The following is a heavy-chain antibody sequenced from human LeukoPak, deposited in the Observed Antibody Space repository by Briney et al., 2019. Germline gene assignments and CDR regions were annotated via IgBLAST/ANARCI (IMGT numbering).Heavy chain of an antibody. V-gene: IGHV4-34*01. CDR1: GGSFSGYY. CDR3: ARVKDYYDGSGYLDY. J-gene: IGHJ4*02. D-gene: IGHD3-22*01. CDR2: INHSGST. Sequence: SETLSLTCAVYGGSFSGYYWSWIRQPPGKGLEWIGEINHSGSTNYNPSLKSRVTISVDTSKNQFSLKLSSVTAADTAVYYCARVKDYYDGSGYLDYWGQGTLVTVSS.